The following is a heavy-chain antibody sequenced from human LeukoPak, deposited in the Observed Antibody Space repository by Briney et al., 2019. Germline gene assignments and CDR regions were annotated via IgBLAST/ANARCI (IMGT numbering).Heavy chain of an antibody. CDR1: GGSFSGYY. V-gene: IGHV4-34*01. D-gene: IGHD3-22*01. CDR2: INHSGST. Sequence: SETLSLTCAVYGGSFSGYYWSWIRQPPGKGLEWIGEINHSGSTNYDPSLKSRVTISVDTSKNQFSLKLSSVTAADTAVYYCARPYYYDSSGYYWAAFDIWGQGTMVTVSS. CDR3: ARPYYYDSSGYYWAAFDI. J-gene: IGHJ3*02.